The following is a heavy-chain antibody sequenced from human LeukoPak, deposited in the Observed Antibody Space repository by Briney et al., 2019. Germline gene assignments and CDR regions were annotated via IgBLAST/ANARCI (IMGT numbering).Heavy chain of an antibody. J-gene: IGHJ4*02. V-gene: IGHV3-33*08. Sequence: PGGSLRLSCAASGFTFSTFGMHWVRQAPGKGLEWVAVIRYDGSNKYYADSVKGRFTISRDNSKNTLYLQMNSLRAEDTAVYYCAREPYCSSTSCYARYYFDYWGQGTLVTVSS. CDR3: AREPYCSSTSCYARYYFDY. D-gene: IGHD2-2*01. CDR2: IRYDGSNK. CDR1: GFTFSTFG.